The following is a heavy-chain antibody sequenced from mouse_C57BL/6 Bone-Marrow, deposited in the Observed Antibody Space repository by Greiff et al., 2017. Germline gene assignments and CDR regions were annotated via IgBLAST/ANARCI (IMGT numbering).Heavy chain of an antibody. Sequence: VQLQESGAELARPGASVKMSCKASGYTFTSYTMHWVKQRPGQGLEWIGYINPSSGYTKYNQKFKDKATLTADKSSSTAYMQLSSLTSEDSAVYYCARGGSLFAYWGQGTLVTVSA. CDR2: INPSSGYT. CDR3: ARGGSLFAY. CDR1: GYTFTSYT. J-gene: IGHJ3*01. V-gene: IGHV1-4*01.